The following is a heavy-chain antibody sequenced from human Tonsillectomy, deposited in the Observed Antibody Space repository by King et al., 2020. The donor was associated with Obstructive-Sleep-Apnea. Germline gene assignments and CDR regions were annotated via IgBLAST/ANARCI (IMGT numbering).Heavy chain of an antibody. CDR1: GFTFSNAW. CDR2: IKSKTDGGTT. V-gene: IGHV3-15*01. CDR3: TTVPNFLRLFDP. J-gene: IGHJ5*02. Sequence: VQLVESGGGLVKPGGSLRLSCAASGFTFSNAWMSWVRQAPGKGLEWVGRIKSKTDGGTTDYAAPVKGRFTISRDDSKNTLYLQMNSLKTEDTAGYYCTTVPNFLRLFDPWGQGTLVTVSS. D-gene: IGHD3-16*01.